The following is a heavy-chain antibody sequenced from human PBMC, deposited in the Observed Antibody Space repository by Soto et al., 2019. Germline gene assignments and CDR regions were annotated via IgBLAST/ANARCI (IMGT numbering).Heavy chain of an antibody. CDR2: ISDNGSGT. V-gene: IGHV3-23*01. CDR3: AKLRDERGFDAFDI. CDR1: GFAFSTYA. J-gene: IGHJ3*02. Sequence: PRLSCAASGFAFSTYAMGWVRQAPGKGLEWLSVISDNGSGTYSAESVKGRFTISRDNSKNTLYLQMNSLRSDDTAVYYCAKLRDERGFDAFDIWGQGTMVTVSS.